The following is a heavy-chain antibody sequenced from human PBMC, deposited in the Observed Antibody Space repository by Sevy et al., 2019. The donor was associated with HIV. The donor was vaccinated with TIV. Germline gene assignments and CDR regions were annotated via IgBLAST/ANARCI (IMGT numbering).Heavy chain of an antibody. Sequence: SETLSLTCTVSGGSISSYYWSWIRQPPGKGLEWIGYIYYSGSTNYNPSLKSRVTISVDTSKNQFSLKLSSVTAADTAVYYWSRATGYGSGGSCYSLGGHYYYYGMDVWGQGTTVTVSS. J-gene: IGHJ6*02. V-gene: IGHV4-59*01. CDR3: SRATGYGSGGSCYSLGGHYYYYGMDV. D-gene: IGHD2-15*01. CDR1: GGSISSYY. CDR2: IYYSGST.